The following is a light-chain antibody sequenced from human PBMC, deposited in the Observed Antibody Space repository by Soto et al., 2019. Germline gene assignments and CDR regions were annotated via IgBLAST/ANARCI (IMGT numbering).Light chain of an antibody. CDR3: QRYSSYFWA. Sequence: DIQMTQSTSTLSASVGDRVTITCRASQSISSWLAWYQQKPGKAPKLLIYDASSLEGGVPSRFSGSATGTEFTLTISSLQPDDAASYYSQRYSSYFWAFGQGTKVEIK. V-gene: IGKV1-5*01. CDR1: QSISSW. J-gene: IGKJ1*01. CDR2: DAS.